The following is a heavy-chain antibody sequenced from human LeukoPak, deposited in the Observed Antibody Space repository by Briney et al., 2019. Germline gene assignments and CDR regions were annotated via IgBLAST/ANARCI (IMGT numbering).Heavy chain of an antibody. CDR2: IYSGGST. CDR3: AGDYYDSSGHHY. J-gene: IGHJ4*02. V-gene: IGHV3-53*01. Sequence: PGGSLGLSGAASGFTYSSYAMSWVRQAPGKGLEWVSVIYSGGSTYYADSVKGRFTISRDNSKNTLYLQMNSLRAEDTAVYYCAGDYYDSSGHHYWGQGTLVTVSS. D-gene: IGHD3-22*01. CDR1: GFTYSSYA.